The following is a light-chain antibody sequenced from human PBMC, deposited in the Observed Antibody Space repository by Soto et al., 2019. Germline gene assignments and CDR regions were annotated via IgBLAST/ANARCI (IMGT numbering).Light chain of an antibody. CDR3: QQRQYWPPIT. Sequence: IVLTQSPSTLSLSPGSRSTLPCRASQSVSSYLAWYQQKPAQAPRLLXYDTSNRATGVPARFSGSGSATDFTLTISSLEPEDCAIYYCQQRQYWPPITFGQGTKVDIK. V-gene: IGKV3-11*01. CDR2: DTS. J-gene: IGKJ1*01. CDR1: QSVSSY.